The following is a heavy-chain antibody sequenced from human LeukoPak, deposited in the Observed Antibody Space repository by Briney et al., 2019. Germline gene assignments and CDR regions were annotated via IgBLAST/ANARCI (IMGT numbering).Heavy chain of an antibody. CDR2: IYYSGST. CDR1: GGSISSYY. D-gene: IGHD3-10*01. V-gene: IGHV4-59*01. CDR3: ASTLWFGGGVWFDP. J-gene: IGHJ5*02. Sequence: SEALSLTCTVSGGSISSYYWSWIRQPPGKGLEWIGYIYYSGSTNYNPSLKSRVTISVDTSKNQFSLKLSSVTAADTAVYYCASTLWFGGGVWFDPWGQGTLVTVSS.